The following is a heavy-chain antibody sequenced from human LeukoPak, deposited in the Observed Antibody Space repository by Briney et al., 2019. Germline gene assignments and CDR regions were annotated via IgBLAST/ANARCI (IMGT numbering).Heavy chain of an antibody. D-gene: IGHD2-15*01. CDR2: MNPNSGNT. V-gene: IGHV1-8*01. Sequence: ASVKVSCKASGYTFTSYDINWVRQATGQGLEWMGWMNPNSGNTGYAQKFQGRVTMTRNTSISTAYMELSSLRSEDTAVYYCAREWVVVVVAATVLRRYYGMDVWGQGTTVTVSS. CDR3: AREWVVVVVAATVLRRYYGMDV. CDR1: GYTFTSYD. J-gene: IGHJ6*02.